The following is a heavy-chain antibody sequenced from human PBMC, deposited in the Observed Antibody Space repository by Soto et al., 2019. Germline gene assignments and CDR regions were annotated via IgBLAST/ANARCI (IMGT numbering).Heavy chain of an antibody. V-gene: IGHV1-18*01. CDR2: ISPYRGNT. CDR1: GYTFSSIG. J-gene: IGHJ4*02. CDR3: ARDLDASGSYSTNY. D-gene: IGHD3-10*01. Sequence: ASVKVSCKTSGYTFSSIGITWVRQAPGQGLEWMGWISPYRGNTYYAQRLQGRVTMSTDTSTSTAYMELRSLTSDDTAVYFCARDLDASGSYSTNYWGQGTMVTVYS.